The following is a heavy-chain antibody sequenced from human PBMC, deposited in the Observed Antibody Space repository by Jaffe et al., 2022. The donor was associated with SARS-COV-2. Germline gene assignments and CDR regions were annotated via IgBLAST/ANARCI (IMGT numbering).Heavy chain of an antibody. CDR1: GGSISSYY. D-gene: IGHD5-18*01. Sequence: QVQLQESGPGLVKPSETLSLTCTVSGGSISSYYWSWIRQPPGKGLEWIGYIYYSGSTNYNPSLKSRVTISVDTSKNQFSLKLSSVTAADTAVYYCARRTAHRAFDIWGQGTMVTVSS. CDR2: IYYSGST. J-gene: IGHJ3*02. CDR3: ARRTAHRAFDI. V-gene: IGHV4-59*01.